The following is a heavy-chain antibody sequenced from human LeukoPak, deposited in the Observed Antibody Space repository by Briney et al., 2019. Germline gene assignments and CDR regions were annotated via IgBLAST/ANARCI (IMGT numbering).Heavy chain of an antibody. CDR2: IDPSGGST. V-gene: IGHV1-46*01. Sequence: ASVKVSCKASGYTFTNYYIHWVRQAPGQGLEWMGIIDPSGGSTSYAQKFQGRVTMTRDTSTSTVYMELSSLRAEDTAVYYCAVRMQGIIDYWGQGTLVTVSS. CDR3: AVRMQGIIDY. D-gene: IGHD2-15*01. CDR1: GYTFTNYY. J-gene: IGHJ4*02.